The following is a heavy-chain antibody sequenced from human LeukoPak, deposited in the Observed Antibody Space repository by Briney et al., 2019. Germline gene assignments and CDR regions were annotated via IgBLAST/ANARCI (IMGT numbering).Heavy chain of an antibody. V-gene: IGHV3-30*02. Sequence: GGSLRLFCGVSVFTFNICGLHWVTQAPAKGLECVAFIRSDGSHNIYAESVRGRFTISRDNSRNTLFLQVNSLRGDDTAVYYCAKDPHRGNDFTWFDPWGQGTLVTVSS. CDR2: IRSDGSHN. J-gene: IGHJ5*02. CDR1: VFTFNICG. D-gene: IGHD5-12*01. CDR3: AKDPHRGNDFTWFDP.